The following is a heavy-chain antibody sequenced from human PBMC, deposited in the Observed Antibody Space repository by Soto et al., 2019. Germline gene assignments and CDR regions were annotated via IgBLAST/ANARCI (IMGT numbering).Heavy chain of an antibody. V-gene: IGHV4-30-4*01. D-gene: IGHD3-22*01. CDR2: IYYSGIT. Sequence: SETLSLTCTVSGGSISSGDYYWSWIRQPPGKGLEWIGYIYYSGITFYNPSLKSRVTISVDTSKNQFSLKLSSVTAADTAVYYCARDDYYDSSGLGYWGQGTLVTVSS. J-gene: IGHJ4*02. CDR3: ARDDYYDSSGLGY. CDR1: GGSISSGDYY.